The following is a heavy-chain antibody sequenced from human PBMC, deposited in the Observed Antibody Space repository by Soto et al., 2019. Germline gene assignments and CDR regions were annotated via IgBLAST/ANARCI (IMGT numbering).Heavy chain of an antibody. D-gene: IGHD6-13*01. CDR2: ISSSSSTI. CDR1: GFTFSSYS. CDR3: ARDGRGQQLDHLTRDLTDYYYYGMDV. Sequence: GGSLRLSCAASGFTFSSYSMNWVRQAPGQGLEWVSYISSSSSTIYYADSVKGRFTISRDNAKNSLYLQMNSLRDEDTAVYYCARDGRGQQLDHLTRDLTDYYYYGMDVWGQGTTVTVSS. J-gene: IGHJ6*02. V-gene: IGHV3-48*02.